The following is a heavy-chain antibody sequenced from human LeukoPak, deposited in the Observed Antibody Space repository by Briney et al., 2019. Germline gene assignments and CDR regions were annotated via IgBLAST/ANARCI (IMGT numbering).Heavy chain of an antibody. Sequence: GGSLRLSCAASGFTFSSYSMNWVRQAPGKGLEWVSYISSSSSTIYYADSVKGRFTISRDNAKNSLSLQMNSLRAEDTAVYYCARVLHKRNYDSSGYYGYWGQGTLVTVSS. CDR2: ISSSSSTI. CDR3: ARVLHKRNYDSSGYYGY. CDR1: GFTFSSYS. V-gene: IGHV3-48*01. D-gene: IGHD3-22*01. J-gene: IGHJ4*02.